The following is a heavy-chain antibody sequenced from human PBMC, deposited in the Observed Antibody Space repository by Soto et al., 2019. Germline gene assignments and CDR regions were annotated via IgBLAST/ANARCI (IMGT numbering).Heavy chain of an antibody. CDR3: ATTPRGYSYGLSYFDY. J-gene: IGHJ4*02. Sequence: QVQLVQSGAEVKKPGASVKVSCKASGYTFTSYAMHWVRQAPGQRLEWMGWINAGNGNTKYSQKFQGRVAITRDTSASTAYMELSSLRSEDTAVYYCATTPRGYSYGLSYFDYWGQGTLVTVSS. CDR1: GYTFTSYA. D-gene: IGHD5-18*01. CDR2: INAGNGNT. V-gene: IGHV1-3*01.